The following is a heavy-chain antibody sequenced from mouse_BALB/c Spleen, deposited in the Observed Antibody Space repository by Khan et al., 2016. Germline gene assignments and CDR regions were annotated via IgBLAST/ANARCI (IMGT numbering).Heavy chain of an antibody. CDR1: GFTFSDYY. Sequence: EVELVESGGDLVKAGGSLKLSCAASGFTFSDYYMYWVRQTPERRLEWVATISDGGIYTYYPDSGKGRFTISRDNAKNNLYLQMSSLKSEDTAKYYCARSPYYYGSNCGYLDVWGAGTTVTVSS. V-gene: IGHV5-4*02. CDR3: ARSPYYYGSNCGYLDV. J-gene: IGHJ1*01. D-gene: IGHD1-1*01. CDR2: ISDGGIYT.